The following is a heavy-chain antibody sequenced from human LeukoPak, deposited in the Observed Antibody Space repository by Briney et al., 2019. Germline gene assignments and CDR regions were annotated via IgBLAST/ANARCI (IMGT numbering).Heavy chain of an antibody. D-gene: IGHD3-9*01. CDR2: ITASSTAI. J-gene: IGHJ4*02. V-gene: IGHV3-21*01. CDR1: GFTFNTYP. CDR3: ARTYYDILTGYNPYFDY. Sequence: PGGSLRLSCAASGFTFNTYPLNWVRQAPGKGLEWVSSITASSTAIYSADSVKGRFTISRDNAKNFLYLQMNSLRAEDTAVYYCARTYYDILTGYNPYFDYWGQGILVTVSS.